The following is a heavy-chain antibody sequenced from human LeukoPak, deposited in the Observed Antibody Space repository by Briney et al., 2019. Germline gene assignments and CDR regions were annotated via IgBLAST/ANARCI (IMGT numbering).Heavy chain of an antibody. V-gene: IGHV3-66*01. CDR3: ARALWFGELFFDY. CDR2: IYSGGST. CDR1: GFTVSSNY. D-gene: IGHD3-10*01. J-gene: IGHJ4*02. Sequence: GGSLRLSCAASGFTVSSNYMSWVRQAPGKGLEWVSVIYSGGSTYYADSVKGRFTISRDNSKNTLYLQMNSLRAEDTAVYYCARALWFGELFFDYWGQGTLVTVSS.